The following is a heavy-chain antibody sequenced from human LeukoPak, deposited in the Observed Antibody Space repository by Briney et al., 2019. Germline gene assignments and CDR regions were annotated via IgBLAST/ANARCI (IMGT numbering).Heavy chain of an antibody. J-gene: IGHJ4*02. D-gene: IGHD3-10*01. Sequence: GGSLRLSCAASGFTFDVYGMSWVRQTPGKGLEWVSGIHWNGDNPGYADSVKGRLTISRDNSKNTLYLQMNSLRAEDTAVYYCAKDPRLLWFGIDYWGQGTLVTVSS. CDR2: IHWNGDNP. CDR3: AKDPRLLWFGIDY. CDR1: GFTFDVYG. V-gene: IGHV3-20*04.